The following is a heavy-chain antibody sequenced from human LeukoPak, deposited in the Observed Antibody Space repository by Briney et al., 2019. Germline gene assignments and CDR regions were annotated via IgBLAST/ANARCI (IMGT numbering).Heavy chain of an antibody. D-gene: IGHD1-26*01. V-gene: IGHV4-38-2*01. CDR3: VRGEVGDFDS. Sequence: PSETLSLTCAVPGYSMSRGYYWAWVRQSPGKRPQWLGSVHESGSSHHNPSLRSRVTIELDKSENEFSLTLTSVTAADSGTHYRVRGEVGDFDSWGQGTLVIVSS. CDR2: VHESGSS. J-gene: IGHJ4*02. CDR1: GYSMSRGYY.